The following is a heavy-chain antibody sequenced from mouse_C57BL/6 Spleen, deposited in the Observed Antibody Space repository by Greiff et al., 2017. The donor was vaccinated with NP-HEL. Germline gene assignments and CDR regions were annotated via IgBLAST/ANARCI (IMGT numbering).Heavy chain of an antibody. J-gene: IGHJ2*01. V-gene: IGHV1-69*01. CDR2: IDPSDSYT. D-gene: IGHD1-2*01. Sequence: QVQLQQPGAELVMPGASVKLSCKASGYTFTSYWMHWVKQRPGQGLEWIGEIDPSDSYTNYNQKFKGKSTLTVDKSSSTAYMQLSSLTSEDSAVYYCARSSLRYYFDYWGQGTTLTVSS. CDR3: ARSSLRYYFDY. CDR1: GYTFTSYW.